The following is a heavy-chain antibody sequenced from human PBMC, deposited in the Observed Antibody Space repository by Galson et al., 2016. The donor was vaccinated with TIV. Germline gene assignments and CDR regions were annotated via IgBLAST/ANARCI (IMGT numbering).Heavy chain of an antibody. D-gene: IGHD3-10*02. CDR2: ISYDGSNQ. CDR1: GFTFDNFA. CDR3: ARVFASYNFDY. V-gene: IGHV3-30*04. Sequence: SLRLSCAASGFTFDNFAMHWVRQAPGKGLEWVAVISYDGSNQFYADSVKGRFILSRDNAKNTLSLQMSSLRPEDTAVYSCARVFASYNFDYWGQGTLVTVSS. J-gene: IGHJ4*02.